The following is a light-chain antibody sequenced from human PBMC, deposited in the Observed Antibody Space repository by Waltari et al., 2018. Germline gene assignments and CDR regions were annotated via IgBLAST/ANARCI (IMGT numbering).Light chain of an antibody. J-gene: IGLJ3*02. Sequence: QSVLTQPPSASGTPGQRVTISCSGSSSNIGSNYVYWYQQFPRTAPKLLIYRNNLRPSGVSDRFSGSKSGTSASLAISGLRSDDEADYYCAVWDDSLSGRVFGGGTKLTVL. CDR2: RNN. CDR1: SSNIGSNY. CDR3: AVWDDSLSGRV. V-gene: IGLV1-47*01.